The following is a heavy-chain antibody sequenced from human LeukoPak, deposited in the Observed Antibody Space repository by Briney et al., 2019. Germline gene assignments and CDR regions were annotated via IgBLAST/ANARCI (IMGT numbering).Heavy chain of an antibody. CDR1: GYTFTSYY. J-gene: IGHJ6*02. D-gene: IGHD3-10*01. V-gene: IGHV1-46*01. CDR2: INPSGGST. Sequence: ASVKVSCKASGYTFTSYYMHWVRQAPGQGLEWMGIINPSGGSTSYAQKFQGRVTMTRDTSTSTVYMELSSLRSEDTAVYYCARLYYGSGPYYYGMDVWGQGTTVTVSS. CDR3: ARLYYGSGPYYYGMDV.